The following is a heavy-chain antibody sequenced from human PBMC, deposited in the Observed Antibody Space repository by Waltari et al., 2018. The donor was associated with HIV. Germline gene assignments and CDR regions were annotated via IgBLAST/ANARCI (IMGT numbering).Heavy chain of an antibody. CDR3: ARDHTWLHSDS. D-gene: IGHD5-12*01. J-gene: IGHJ4*02. Sequence: EVQLVESGGGLVQPGGSLRVSCAASGLPFSTSWMSWVRQAPGKGLEWVANIKQDGSEKYYVDSVKGRFTISRDNTKNSLYLQMNSLRAEDTAVYYCARDHTWLHSDSWGQGTLVTVSS. V-gene: IGHV3-7*01. CDR1: GLPFSTSW. CDR2: IKQDGSEK.